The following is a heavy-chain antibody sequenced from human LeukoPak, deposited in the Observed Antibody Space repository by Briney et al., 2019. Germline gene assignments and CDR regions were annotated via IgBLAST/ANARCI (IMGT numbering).Heavy chain of an antibody. D-gene: IGHD1-1*01. V-gene: IGHV5-51*01. J-gene: IGHJ4*02. Sequence: GESLKISCKASGYSFTNYWIGWVRQMPGKGPEWMWRINPGDTNIAYSPSFQGQVTISADGSISTAYLQWSSLKASDTAMYYCARPRRAERDEDFWGQGTLVTVSS. CDR2: INPGDTNI. CDR3: ARPRRAERDEDF. CDR1: GYSFTNYW.